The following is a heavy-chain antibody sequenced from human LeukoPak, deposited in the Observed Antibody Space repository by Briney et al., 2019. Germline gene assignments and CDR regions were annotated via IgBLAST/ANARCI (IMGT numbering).Heavy chain of an antibody. D-gene: IGHD3/OR15-3a*01. V-gene: IGHV4-34*01. CDR1: GGSFSGYY. CDR2: INHSGST. Sequence: LSETLSLTCAVYGGSFSGYYWSWIRQPPGKGLEWIGEINHSGSTNYNPSLKSRVTMSVDTSKNQFSLKLSSVTAVDTAVYYCARQTGSGLFILPGGQGTLVTVSS. CDR3: ARQTGSGLFILP. J-gene: IGHJ4*02.